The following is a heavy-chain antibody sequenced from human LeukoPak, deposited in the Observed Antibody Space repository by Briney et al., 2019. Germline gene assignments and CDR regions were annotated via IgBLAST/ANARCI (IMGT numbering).Heavy chain of an antibody. J-gene: IGHJ4*02. CDR2: INPNSGGT. CDR1: GYTFTGYY. CDR3: ARETYYYDSSGAPDYYFDY. V-gene: IGHV1-2*02. Sequence: ASVKVSCKASGYTFTGYYMHWVRQAPGQGLEWMGWINPNSGGTNYAQKFQGRVTMTRDTSISTAYMELSRLRSDDTAVYYCARETYYYDSSGAPDYYFDYWGQGTLVTVSS. D-gene: IGHD3-22*01.